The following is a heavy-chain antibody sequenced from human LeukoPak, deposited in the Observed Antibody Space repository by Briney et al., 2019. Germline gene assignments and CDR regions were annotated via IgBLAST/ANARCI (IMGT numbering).Heavy chain of an antibody. CDR2: INWNGGST. Sequence: PGGSLRLSCAASGFTFDDYGMSWVRQAPGKGLEWVSGINWNGGSTGYADSVKGRFTISRDNAKNSLYLQMNSLRAEDTALYYCARDYSSGWYDAFDIWGQGTMVTIYS. CDR1: GFTFDDYG. J-gene: IGHJ3*02. V-gene: IGHV3-20*04. CDR3: ARDYSSGWYDAFDI. D-gene: IGHD6-19*01.